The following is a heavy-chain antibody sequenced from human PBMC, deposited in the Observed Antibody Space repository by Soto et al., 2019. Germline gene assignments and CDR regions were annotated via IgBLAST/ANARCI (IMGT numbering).Heavy chain of an antibody. CDR1: GFTFSNAW. Sequence: GGSLRLSCAVSGFTFSNAWMSWVRQAPGKGLEWVGRIKSKTGRETTHYAAPVKGRFSISRDDSKNTLYLQMDSLKTEDTAVYYCTTTPTVTSDSYYYYGLDVWGQGTTVTVSS. D-gene: IGHD4-4*01. CDR2: IKSKTGRETT. V-gene: IGHV3-15*01. CDR3: TTTPTVTSDSYYYYGLDV. J-gene: IGHJ6*02.